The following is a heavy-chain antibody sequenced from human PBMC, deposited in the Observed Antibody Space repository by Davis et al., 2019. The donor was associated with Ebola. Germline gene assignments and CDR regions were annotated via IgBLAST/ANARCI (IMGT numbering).Heavy chain of an antibody. D-gene: IGHD3-10*01. CDR3: ARDTYYGSGSYLLDY. J-gene: IGHJ4*02. V-gene: IGHV1-18*01. Sequence: ASVTVSCKASGYTFTSYGISWVRQAPGQGLEWMGWISAYNGNTNYAQKLQGRVTMTTDTSTSTAYMELRSLRSDDTAVYYCARDTYYGSGSYLLDYWGQGTLVTVSS. CDR2: ISAYNGNT. CDR1: GYTFTSYG.